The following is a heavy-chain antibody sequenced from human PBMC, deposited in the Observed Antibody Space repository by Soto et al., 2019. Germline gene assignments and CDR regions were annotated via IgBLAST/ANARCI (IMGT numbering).Heavy chain of an antibody. Sequence: EVQLVESGGGLVQPGGSLRLSCAASGFIFTRQSMNWVRQAPGKGLELLSCITASATIYYANSVKGRFTVSRDNARNSLALQMNSLRAYDTALYSCATAPVGSDLSDYWGLGTLVTVSS. D-gene: IGHD1-26*01. CDR3: ATAPVGSDLSDY. CDR1: GFIFTRQS. J-gene: IGHJ4*02. CDR2: ITASATI. V-gene: IGHV3-48*04.